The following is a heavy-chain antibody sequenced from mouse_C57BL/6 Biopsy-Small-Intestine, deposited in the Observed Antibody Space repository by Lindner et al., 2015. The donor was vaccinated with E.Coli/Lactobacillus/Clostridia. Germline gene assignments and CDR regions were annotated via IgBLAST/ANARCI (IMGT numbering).Heavy chain of an antibody. Sequence: VQLQESGPGLVAPSQSLSITCTVSGFSLTSYAISWVRQPPGKGLEWLGVIWTGGGTNYNSALKSRLSISKDNSKSQVFLKMNSLQTDDTARYYCARSYYYGSSYGWYFDVVGHRDHGHRLL. D-gene: IGHD1-1*01. CDR2: IWTGGGT. CDR1: GFSLTSYA. J-gene: IGHJ1*03. CDR3: ARSYYYGSSYGWYFDV. V-gene: IGHV2-9-1*01.